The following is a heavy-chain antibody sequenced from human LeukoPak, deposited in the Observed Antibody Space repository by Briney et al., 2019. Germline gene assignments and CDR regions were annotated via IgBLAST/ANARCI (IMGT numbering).Heavy chain of an antibody. V-gene: IGHV3-53*01. Sequence: GGSLRLSCAASGFSVSNTYMSWVRQAPGKGLEWVSIIYSGGNTYYADSVKGRFTISRDNSKNTLYLQMNGLRPEDTAVYYCARGTVTAPDYWGQGTLVTVSS. D-gene: IGHD2-21*02. J-gene: IGHJ4*02. CDR3: ARGTVTAPDY. CDR2: IYSGGNT. CDR1: GFSVSNTY.